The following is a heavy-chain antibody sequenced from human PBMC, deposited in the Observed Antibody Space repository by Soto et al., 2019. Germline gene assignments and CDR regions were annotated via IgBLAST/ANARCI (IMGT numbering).Heavy chain of an antibody. V-gene: IGHV1-8*01. CDR2: MNPNSGNT. CDR1: GYMFTNYD. CDR3: ARMNFYDSGGPPKWFDP. D-gene: IGHD3-22*01. J-gene: IGHJ5*02. Sequence: QVQLVQSGAEVKKPGASVKVSCKASGYMFTNYDINWVRQATGQGLEWMGWMNPNSGNTGYAQKFQGRVTMTRDTSISTAYMELSSLRSEDTAVYYCARMNFYDSGGPPKWFDPWGQGTLVTVSS.